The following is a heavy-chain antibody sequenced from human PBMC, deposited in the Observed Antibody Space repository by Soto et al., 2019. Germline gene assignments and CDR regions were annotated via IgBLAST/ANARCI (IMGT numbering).Heavy chain of an antibody. Sequence: SVKVSCKASGGTFSSYAISWVRQAPGQGLEWMGGIIPIFGTANYAQKFQGRVTITADESTSTAYMELSSLRSEDTAVYYCARGRGEYYYDSSGYLTPRDYYGMDVWGQGTTVTVSS. J-gene: IGHJ6*02. CDR2: IIPIFGTA. CDR3: ARGRGEYYYDSSGYLTPRDYYGMDV. CDR1: GGTFSSYA. D-gene: IGHD3-22*01. V-gene: IGHV1-69*13.